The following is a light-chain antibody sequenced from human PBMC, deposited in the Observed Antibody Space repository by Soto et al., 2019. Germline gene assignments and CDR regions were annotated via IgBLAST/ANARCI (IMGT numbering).Light chain of an antibody. Sequence: DIQMTQSPSSLSASVGDRVTITCRASPSISSYLNWYQQKPEKAPKLLIYAASSLQSGVPSRFSGSGSGTDFTLTISSLQPEDFATYYCQQSYSTPWTFGQGTKVEIK. CDR1: PSISSY. CDR2: AAS. V-gene: IGKV1-39*01. J-gene: IGKJ1*01. CDR3: QQSYSTPWT.